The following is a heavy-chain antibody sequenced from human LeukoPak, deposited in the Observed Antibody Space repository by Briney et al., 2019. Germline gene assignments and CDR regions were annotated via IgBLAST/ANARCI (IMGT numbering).Heavy chain of an antibody. CDR1: GYTFDDYA. J-gene: IGHJ4*02. Sequence: GGSLRLSCAASGYTFDDYAMHCVRHAPPKGLEWVSGISWNSGSIDYEASVKSRFTISRDTAKNYLYLKMNTLSAEDTALYYCAKAGKGSWYLGHFDYWGQGTLVTVSS. CDR3: AKAGKGSWYLGHFDY. CDR2: ISWNSGSI. V-gene: IGHV3-9*01. D-gene: IGHD6-13*01.